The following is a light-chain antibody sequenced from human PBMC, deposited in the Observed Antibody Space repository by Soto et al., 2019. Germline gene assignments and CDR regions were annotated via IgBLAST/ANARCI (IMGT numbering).Light chain of an antibody. V-gene: IGLV1-44*01. CDR1: SSNIGSNT. J-gene: IGLJ7*01. Sequence: QLVLTQPPSASGTPGQRVTISCSGSSSNIGSNTVNWYQHLPGTAPKLLIYSNNQRPSGVPDRFSGSKSGTSASLAISGLQSEDEAAYYCAACDDSLNGYVFGTGTQLTVL. CDR3: AACDDSLNGYV. CDR2: SNN.